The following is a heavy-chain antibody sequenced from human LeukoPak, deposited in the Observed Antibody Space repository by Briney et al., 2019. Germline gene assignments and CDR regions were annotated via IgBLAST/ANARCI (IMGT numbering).Heavy chain of an antibody. CDR3: AKDLGYYHDY. Sequence: SETLSLTCTVSGGSISSYYWSWIRQPPGKGLEWIGYIYYSGSTNYNPSLKSRVTISVDTSKNQFSLKLSSVTAEDTAVYYCAKDLGYYHDYWGQGTLVTVSS. CDR1: GGSISSYY. V-gene: IGHV4-59*01. D-gene: IGHD2-15*01. CDR2: IYYSGST. J-gene: IGHJ4*02.